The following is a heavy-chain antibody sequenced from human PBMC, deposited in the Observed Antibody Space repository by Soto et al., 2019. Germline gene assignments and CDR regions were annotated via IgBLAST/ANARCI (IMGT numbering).Heavy chain of an antibody. CDR1: GGSFSAYY. V-gene: IGHV4-34*01. D-gene: IGHD3-10*01. J-gene: IGHJ4*02. CDR3: ARPPAVRGGRSFDY. CDR2: INPSGGT. Sequence: QVQLQQWGAGLLKPSETLSLTCAVFGGSFSAYYWSWIRQPPGKGLEWSGEINPSGGTNYNRSLNSRVTISVDTSKNQFSLKLSSVTAADTAVYYCARPPAVRGGRSFDYWGQGTLVTVSS.